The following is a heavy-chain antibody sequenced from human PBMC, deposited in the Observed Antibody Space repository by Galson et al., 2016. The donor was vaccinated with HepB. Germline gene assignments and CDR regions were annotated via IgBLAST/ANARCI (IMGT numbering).Heavy chain of an antibody. J-gene: IGHJ5*02. V-gene: IGHV2-5*02. CDR2: IYWDDDK. CDR3: ALKYAISNNWFDP. CDR1: GFSLNTGRVG. D-gene: IGHD2-8*01. Sequence: PALVKPTQTLTLTCTYSGFSLNTGRVGVGWFRQPPGKALEWLALIYWDDDKRYSPSLKSRLTITKDTSKNQVVLTMTNVGPVDTATYYCALKYAISNNWFDPWGQGSLVTVSS.